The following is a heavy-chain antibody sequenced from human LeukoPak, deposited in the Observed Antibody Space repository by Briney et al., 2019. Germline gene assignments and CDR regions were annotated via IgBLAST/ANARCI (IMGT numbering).Heavy chain of an antibody. CDR2: INPNSGGT. CDR3: ARSVGDLAGY. D-gene: IGHD2-21*02. J-gene: IGHJ4*02. V-gene: IGHV1-2*02. CDR1: GYTFTGYY. Sequence: ASVKVSFKASGYTFTGYYMHWVRQAPGQGLEWMGWINPNSGGTNYAQKFQGRVTMTRDTSISTAYMELSRLRSDDTAVSYCARSVGDLAGYWGQGTLVTVSS.